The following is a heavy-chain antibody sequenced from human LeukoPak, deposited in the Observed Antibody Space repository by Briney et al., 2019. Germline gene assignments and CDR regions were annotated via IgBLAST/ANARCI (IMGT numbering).Heavy chain of an antibody. CDR3: ARGLVTMVRGVIIGAYYYYYYMDV. CDR2: INHSGST. CDR1: GGSFSGYY. D-gene: IGHD3-10*01. V-gene: IGHV4-34*01. Sequence: PSETLSLTCAVYGGSFSGYYWSWIRQPPGKGLEWIGEINHSGSTNYNPSLKSRVTISVDTSKNQFSLKLSSVTAADTAVYYCARGLVTMVRGVIIGAYYYYYYMDVWGKGTTVTVSS. J-gene: IGHJ6*03.